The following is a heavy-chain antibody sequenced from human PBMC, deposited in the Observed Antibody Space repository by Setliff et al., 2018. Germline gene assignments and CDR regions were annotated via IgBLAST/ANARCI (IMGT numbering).Heavy chain of an antibody. CDR2: IYQSGTT. CDR3: ARGVRTGHLDS. Sequence: SETLSLTCTVSGESIRSNNWWNWVRQPPGKGLEWIGDIYQSGTTNYNPSLKGRATISVDNSKNQFSLNLNSVTVADTAVYFCARGVRTGHLDSWGQGTLVTVSS. D-gene: IGHD1-1*01. V-gene: IGHV4-4*02. J-gene: IGHJ4*02. CDR1: GESIRSNNW.